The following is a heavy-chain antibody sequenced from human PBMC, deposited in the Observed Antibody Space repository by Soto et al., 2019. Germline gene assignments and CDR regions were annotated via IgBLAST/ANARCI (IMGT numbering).Heavy chain of an antibody. D-gene: IGHD3-10*01. CDR3: ARVVVRGVGGWSDP. V-gene: IGHV4-30-2*01. CDR2: IYHSGST. CDR1: GGSISSGDYS. J-gene: IGHJ5*02. Sequence: PSETLSLTCAVSGGSISSGDYSWSWIRQPPGKGLEWIGYIYHSGSTYYNPSLKSRVTISVDRSKNQFSLKLSSVTAADTAVYYCARVVVRGVGGWSDPWGQGTLVTVSS.